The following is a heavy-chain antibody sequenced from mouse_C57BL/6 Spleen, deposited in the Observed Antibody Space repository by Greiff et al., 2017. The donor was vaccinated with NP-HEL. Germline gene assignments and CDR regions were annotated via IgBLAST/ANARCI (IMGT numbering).Heavy chain of an antibody. D-gene: IGHD1-1*01. CDR1: GDTFTSYW. Sequence: QVQLQQPGAELVRPGSSVKLSCKASGDTFTSYWMDWVKQRPGQGLEWIGNIYPSDSETHYNQKFKDKATLTVDKSSSTAYMQLSSLTSEDSAVYYCAILTTVVATPYAMDYWGQGTSVTVSS. V-gene: IGHV1-61*01. J-gene: IGHJ4*01. CDR2: IYPSDSET. CDR3: AILTTVVATPYAMDY.